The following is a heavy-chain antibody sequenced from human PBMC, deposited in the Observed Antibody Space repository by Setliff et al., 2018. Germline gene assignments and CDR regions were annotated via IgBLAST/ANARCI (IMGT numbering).Heavy chain of an antibody. Sequence: GGSLRLSCAASGFFFRSYEMNWVRQTPGKGLEWVSYINSGGTKIYYADSVEGRFTISRDNGKNSLSLQMNSVRAEDTAVYYCARSINGSGCYAGLESWGQGTPVTVSS. D-gene: IGHD2-15*01. CDR3: ARSINGSGCYAGLES. CDR1: GFFFRSYE. V-gene: IGHV3-48*03. CDR2: INSGGTKI. J-gene: IGHJ4*02.